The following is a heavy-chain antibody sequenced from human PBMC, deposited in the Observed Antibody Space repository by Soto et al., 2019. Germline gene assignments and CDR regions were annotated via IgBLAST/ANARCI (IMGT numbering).Heavy chain of an antibody. V-gene: IGHV1-69*13. CDR2: IIPIFGTA. CDR3: ARRAAADHGGAFDI. CDR1: GGTFGSYA. Sequence: SVEVSCKASGGTFGSYAISWVRQATGQGLEWMGGIIPIFGTANYAQKFQGRVTITADESTSTAYMELSSLRSEDTAVYYCARRAAADHGGAFDIWGQGTMVTVS. J-gene: IGHJ3*02. D-gene: IGHD6-13*01.